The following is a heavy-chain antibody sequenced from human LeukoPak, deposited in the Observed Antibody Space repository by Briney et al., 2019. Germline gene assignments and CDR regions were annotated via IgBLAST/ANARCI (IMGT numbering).Heavy chain of an antibody. CDR3: AKERPVPPDAFDI. V-gene: IGHV3-21*01. CDR1: GFTFSSYS. Sequence: GGSLRLSCAASGFTFSSYSMNWVRQAPGKGLEWVSSISSSSSYIYYADSVKGRFTISRDNAKNSLYLQMNSLRAEDTAVYYCAKERPVPPDAFDIWGQGTMVTVSS. CDR2: ISSSSSYI. J-gene: IGHJ3*02.